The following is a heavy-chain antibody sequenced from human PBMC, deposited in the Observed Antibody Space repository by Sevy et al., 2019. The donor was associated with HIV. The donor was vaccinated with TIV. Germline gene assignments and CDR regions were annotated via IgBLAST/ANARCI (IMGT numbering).Heavy chain of an antibody. CDR2: IYYGGST. Sequence: SETLSLTCTVSGDSISSGDYYWSWIRQPPGKGLEWIGYIYYGGSTNYNPSLRSRVTISVDTSKNQFSLKLSSVTAADTAVYYCARAQYYYDRSGNYVLPRYYFDYWGQGALVTVSS. CDR3: ARAQYYYDRSGNYVLPRYYFDY. CDR1: GDSISSGDYY. V-gene: IGHV4-30-4*01. D-gene: IGHD3-22*01. J-gene: IGHJ4*02.